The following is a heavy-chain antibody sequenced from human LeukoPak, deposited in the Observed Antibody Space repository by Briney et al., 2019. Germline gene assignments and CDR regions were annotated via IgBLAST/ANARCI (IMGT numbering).Heavy chain of an antibody. CDR1: GGSFCGYY. CDR3: ARGSTGPQDAFDI. J-gene: IGHJ3*02. V-gene: IGHV4-34*01. CDR2: INHSGST. Sequence: SETLSLTCAVYGGSFCGYYWSWIRQPPGKGLEWIGEINHSGSTNYNPSLKSRVTISVDTSKNQFSLKLSSVTAADTAVYYCARGSTGPQDAFDIWGQGTMVTVSS.